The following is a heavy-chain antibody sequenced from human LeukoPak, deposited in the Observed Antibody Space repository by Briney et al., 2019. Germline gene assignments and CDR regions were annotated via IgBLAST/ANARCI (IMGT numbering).Heavy chain of an antibody. CDR3: ARDRPTTVFAFDI. J-gene: IGHJ3*02. D-gene: IGHD4-17*01. Sequence: GGSLRLSCAASGFTFSSYWMSWVRQAPGKGLEWVANIKKDGSEKYYVDSVKGRFTISRDNAKNSLYLQMNSLRAEDTAVYYCARDRPTTVFAFDIWGQGTMVTVSS. CDR2: IKKDGSEK. CDR1: GFTFSSYW. V-gene: IGHV3-7*01.